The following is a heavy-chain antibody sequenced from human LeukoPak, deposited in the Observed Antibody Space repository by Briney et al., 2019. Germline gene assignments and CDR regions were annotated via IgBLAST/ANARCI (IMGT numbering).Heavy chain of an antibody. CDR1: GGSFSGYY. J-gene: IGHJ4*02. CDR3: ARGNVVPAATYYFGY. Sequence: SETLSLTCAVYGGSFSGYYWSWIRQPPGKGLEWIGEINHSGSTNYNPSLKSRVTISVDTSKNQFSLKLSSVTAADTAVYYCARGNVVPAATYYFGYWGQGTLVTVSS. D-gene: IGHD2-2*01. V-gene: IGHV4-34*01. CDR2: INHSGST.